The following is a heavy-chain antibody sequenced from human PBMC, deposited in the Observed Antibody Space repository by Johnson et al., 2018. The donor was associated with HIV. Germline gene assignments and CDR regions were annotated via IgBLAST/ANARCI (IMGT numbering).Heavy chain of an antibody. D-gene: IGHD6-19*01. CDR2: IKSKTDGETT. J-gene: IGHJ3*02. Sequence: VQLVESGGGLIQPGGSLILSCAASGFTFSNAWMSWVRQAPGKGLEWVGRIKSKTDGETTDYAAPVKGRFTISRDDSKNTLYLQMNSLKTEDTAVYYCTTASRGGWIWGQGTMVTVSS. CDR1: GFTFSNAW. CDR3: TTASRGGWI. V-gene: IGHV3-15*01.